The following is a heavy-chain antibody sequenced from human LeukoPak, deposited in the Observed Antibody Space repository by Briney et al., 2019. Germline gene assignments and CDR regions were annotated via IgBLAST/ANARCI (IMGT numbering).Heavy chain of an antibody. D-gene: IGHD6-19*01. J-gene: IGHJ6*03. CDR1: DGSISSYY. V-gene: IGHV4-59*01. CDR2: VSYSGTT. CDR3: ARFRSAVAGTYNYYYLDV. Sequence: SETLSLTCTVSDGSISSYYWRWIRLPPGKGLEYIGYVSYSGTTNYNPSLKSRLTISLDTPKNQISLRLSSVTAADTAVYYCARFRSAVAGTYNYYYLDVWGKGTTVTVSS.